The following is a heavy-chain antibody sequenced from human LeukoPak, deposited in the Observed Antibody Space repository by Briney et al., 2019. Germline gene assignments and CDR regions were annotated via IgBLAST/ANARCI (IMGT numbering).Heavy chain of an antibody. CDR3: ARTGAVIIHSNWFDP. V-gene: IGHV1-69*04. D-gene: IGHD3-3*01. CDR2: IIPILGIA. CDR1: GGTFSSYA. J-gene: IGHJ5*02. Sequence: SVKVSCKASGGTFSSYAISWVRQAPGQGLEWMGRIIPILGIANYAQKFQGRVTITADKSTSTAYMELSSLRSEDTAVYYCARTGAVIIHSNWFDPWGQGTLVTVSS.